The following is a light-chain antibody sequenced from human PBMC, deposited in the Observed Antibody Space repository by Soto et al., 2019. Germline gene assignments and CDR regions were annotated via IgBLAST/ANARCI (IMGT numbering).Light chain of an antibody. V-gene: IGKV1-27*01. J-gene: IGKJ3*01. CDR2: STS. Sequence: DILLTQSPVTLSASVEERVTITCRASQGISRNLTWYRQKPGKGLSVLIYSTSNLHSGVPSRFSGGGSGTDFTLTITSLQPEDFAAYYCQQANSFPWTFGPGTKVDIK. CDR1: QGISRN. CDR3: QQANSFPWT.